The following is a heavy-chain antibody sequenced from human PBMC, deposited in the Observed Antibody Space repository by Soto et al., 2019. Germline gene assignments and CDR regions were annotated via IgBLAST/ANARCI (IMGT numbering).Heavy chain of an antibody. CDR3: AKGYDFWGMDV. D-gene: IGHD3-16*01. CDR2: ISYDGSNK. V-gene: IGHV3-30*18. J-gene: IGHJ6*02. CDR1: GFTFSSYG. Sequence: QVQLVESGGGVVQPGRSLRLSCAASGFTFSSYGMHWVRQAPGKGLEWVAVISYDGSNKYYADSVKGRFTISRDNSKNTLYLQMNSLRAEDTAVYYCAKGYDFWGMDVWGQGTTVTVSS.